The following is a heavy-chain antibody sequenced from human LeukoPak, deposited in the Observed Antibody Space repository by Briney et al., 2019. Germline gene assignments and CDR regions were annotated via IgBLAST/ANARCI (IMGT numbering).Heavy chain of an antibody. CDR1: GASFSDYY. J-gene: IGHJ4*02. Sequence: SETLSLTCAVYGASFSDYYWSFIRQPPGKGLEWIGEIHHSGNTNYNPSLKSRVTISVDTSKNQFSLNLTSVTAADTAVHYCARERTLFPGDSSGYFDYWGQGILVTVSS. CDR2: IHHSGNT. D-gene: IGHD3-22*01. V-gene: IGHV4-34*01. CDR3: ARERTLFPGDSSGYFDY.